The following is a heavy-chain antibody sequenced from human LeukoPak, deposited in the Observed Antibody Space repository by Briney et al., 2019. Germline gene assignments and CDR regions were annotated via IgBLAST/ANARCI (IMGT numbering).Heavy chain of an antibody. Sequence: PSQTLSLTCTVSGGSISSGSYYWSWLRQPAGKGLEWIGRIYASGSTNYNPSLKRRVTISVDTSKNQFSLKLSSVTAADTAVYYCARHPEIAAAGNYMDVWGKGTTVTVSS. V-gene: IGHV4-61*02. J-gene: IGHJ6*03. CDR2: IYASGST. CDR1: GGSISSGSYY. D-gene: IGHD6-13*01. CDR3: ARHPEIAAAGNYMDV.